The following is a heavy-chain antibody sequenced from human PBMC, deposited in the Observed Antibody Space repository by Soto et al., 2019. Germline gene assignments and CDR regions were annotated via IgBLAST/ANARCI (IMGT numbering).Heavy chain of an antibody. CDR3: AVRVGRLGYCSSTSCRTNVPYYYGMDV. J-gene: IGHJ6*02. V-gene: IGHV4-34*01. Sequence: PPNTLSLPSPVYGGSFSGYFSRWLGQLPGKGREWLGAINHSGSTNYNPSLKSRVTISVHTSKNQFTLKLSSVTAADTAVYYCAVRVGRLGYCSSTSCRTNVPYYYGMDVWGQGTKVTVSS. D-gene: IGHD2-2*01. CDR1: GGSFSGYF. CDR2: INHSGST.